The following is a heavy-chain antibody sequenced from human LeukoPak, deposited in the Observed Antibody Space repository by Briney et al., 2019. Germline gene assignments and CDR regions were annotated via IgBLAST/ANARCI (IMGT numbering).Heavy chain of an antibody. J-gene: IGHJ4*02. CDR1: GFTFSAYH. CDR3: ARDSYASCSDY. CDR2: ITNGGNSGYTV. D-gene: IGHD2-2*01. V-gene: IGHV3-11*01. Sequence: GGSLRLSCAASGFTFSAYHMSWIRQAPGKGLEWVSYITNGGNSGYTVYYADSVKGRFTISRDNAKNSRYLQMNSLRADDTAVYYCARDSYASCSDYWGQGTLVTVSS.